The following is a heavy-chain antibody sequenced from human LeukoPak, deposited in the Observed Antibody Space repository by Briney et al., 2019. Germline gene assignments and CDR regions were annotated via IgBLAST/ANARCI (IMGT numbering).Heavy chain of an antibody. CDR1: GFTFSSYA. CDR2: IAYDGSNK. J-gene: IGHJ5*02. CDR3: AKDGNHGGFDP. V-gene: IGHV3-30-3*01. Sequence: GGSLRLSCAASGFTFSSYAMHWVRQAPGKGLEWMAVIAYDGSNKYYPDSVKGRFTISRDNSKNTLYLQMTSLRAEDTAVYYCAKDGNHGGFDPWGQGTLVTVSS. D-gene: IGHD1-1*01.